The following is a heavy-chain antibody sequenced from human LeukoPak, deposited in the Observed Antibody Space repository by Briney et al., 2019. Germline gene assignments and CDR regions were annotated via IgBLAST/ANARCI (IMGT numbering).Heavy chain of an antibody. D-gene: IGHD3-22*01. V-gene: IGHV4-59*11. CDR3: ASYSYYYDSSGYFDY. CDR1: GGSISSHY. Sequence: SETLSLTCTVSGGSISSHYWSWIRQPPGKGLEWIGYIYYSGSTNYNPSLKSRVTISVDTSKNQFSLKLSSVTAADTAVYYCASYSYYYDSSGYFDYWGQGTLVTVSS. CDR2: IYYSGST. J-gene: IGHJ4*02.